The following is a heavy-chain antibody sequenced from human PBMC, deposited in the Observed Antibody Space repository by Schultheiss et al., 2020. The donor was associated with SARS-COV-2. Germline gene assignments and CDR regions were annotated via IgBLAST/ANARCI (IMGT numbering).Heavy chain of an antibody. CDR3: ARDGPLSSGWYRSVYYGMDV. Sequence: GSLRLSCAVYGGSFSGYYWSWIRQPPGKGLEWIGEINHSGSTNYNPSLKSRVTISVDTSKNQFSLKLSSVTAADTAVYYCARDGPLSSGWYRSVYYGMDVWGQGTTVTVSS. CDR1: GGSFSGYY. CDR2: INHSGST. D-gene: IGHD6-19*01. V-gene: IGHV4-34*01. J-gene: IGHJ6*02.